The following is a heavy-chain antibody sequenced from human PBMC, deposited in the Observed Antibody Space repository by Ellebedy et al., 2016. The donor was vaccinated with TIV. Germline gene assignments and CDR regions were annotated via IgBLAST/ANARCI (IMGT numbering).Heavy chain of an antibody. J-gene: IGHJ5*02. CDR1: GFTFSSHA. CDR2: ISYDGNNK. Sequence: GESLKISXAASGFTFSSHAMHWVRQAPGKGLEWVARISYDGNNKYYADSVKGRFTISRDNAKNSLYLQMNSLRAEDTAVYYCARGSYYDILTGYNWFDPWGQGTLVTVSS. CDR3: ARGSYYDILTGYNWFDP. V-gene: IGHV3-30-3*01. D-gene: IGHD3-9*01.